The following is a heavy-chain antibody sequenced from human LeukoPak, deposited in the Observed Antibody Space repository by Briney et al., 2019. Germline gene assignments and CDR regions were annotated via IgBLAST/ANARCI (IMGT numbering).Heavy chain of an antibody. V-gene: IGHV3-30*04. CDR3: AKIPAGVGATVYFDY. CDR2: ISYDGSNK. J-gene: IGHJ4*02. Sequence: GGSLRLSCAASGFTFRSYAMHWVRQAPGKGLEWVAVISYDGSNKYYADSVKGRFTISRDNSKNTLYLQMNSLRAEDTAVYYCAKIPAGVGATVYFDYWGQGTLVTVSS. CDR1: GFTFRSYA. D-gene: IGHD1-26*01.